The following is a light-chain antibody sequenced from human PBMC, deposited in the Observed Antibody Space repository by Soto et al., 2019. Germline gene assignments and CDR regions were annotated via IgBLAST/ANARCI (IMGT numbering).Light chain of an antibody. CDR1: RGHNYYA. CDR3: QTWGTGIGV. Sequence: QSVLTQSPSASASLGASVNLTCSLDRGHNYYAIAWHHQQPERGPRFLMKVNSDGSHSRGDGIPDRFSGSSSGAERYLTISSLQSEDEGDYYCQTWGTGIGVFGGWTKLTVL. CDR2: VNSDGSH. J-gene: IGLJ3*02. V-gene: IGLV4-69*01.